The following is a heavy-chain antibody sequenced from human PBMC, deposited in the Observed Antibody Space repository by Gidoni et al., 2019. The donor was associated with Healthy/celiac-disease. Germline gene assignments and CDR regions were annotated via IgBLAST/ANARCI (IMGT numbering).Heavy chain of an antibody. CDR2: ISYDGSNK. V-gene: IGHV3-30-3*01. J-gene: IGHJ2*01. CDR1: GFTFSSYA. CDR3: ARDRGSSWWGGSWYFDL. D-gene: IGHD6-13*01. Sequence: QVQLVESGGGVVQPGRSLRLSCAASGFTFSSYAMHWVRQAPGKGLEWVAVISYDGSNKYYADSVKGRFTISRDNSKNTLYLQMNSLRAEDTAVYYCARDRGSSWWGGSWYFDLWGRGTLVTVSS.